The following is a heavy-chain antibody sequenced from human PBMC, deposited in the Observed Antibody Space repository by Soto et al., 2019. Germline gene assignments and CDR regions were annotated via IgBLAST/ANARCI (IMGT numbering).Heavy chain of an antibody. Sequence: QLQLQESGPGLVKPSETLSLTCTVSGGSISRSSYYWGWIRQPPGKGLEWIGSIYYSGSTHYNPSLKSRVTISVDTYKNQFSLKLSSVTAADTAVYYCATLWFGAADYWGQGTLVTVSS. J-gene: IGHJ4*02. CDR3: ATLWFGAADY. V-gene: IGHV4-39*01. D-gene: IGHD3-10*01. CDR1: GGSISRSSYY. CDR2: IYYSGST.